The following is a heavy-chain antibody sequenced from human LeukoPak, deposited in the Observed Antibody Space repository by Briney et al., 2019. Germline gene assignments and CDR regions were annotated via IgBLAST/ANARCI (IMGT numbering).Heavy chain of an antibody. J-gene: IGHJ4*02. D-gene: IGHD3-10*01. CDR3: ARVDYYGSGSYPFDY. CDR2: IYYSGST. Sequence: SETLSLTCTVSGGPISSSSYYWGWIRQPPGKGLEWIGSIYYSGSTYYNPSLKSRVTISVDTSKNQFSLKLSSVTAADTAVYYCARVDYYGSGSYPFDYWGQGTLVTVSS. CDR1: GGPISSSSYY. V-gene: IGHV4-39*07.